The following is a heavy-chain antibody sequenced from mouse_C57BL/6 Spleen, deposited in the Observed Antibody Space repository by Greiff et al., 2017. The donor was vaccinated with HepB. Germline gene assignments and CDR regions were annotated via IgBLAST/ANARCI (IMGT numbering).Heavy chain of an antibody. D-gene: IGHD2-4*01. Sequence: VQLQQSGAELVRPGASVKLSCKASGYTFTDYYINWVKQRPGQGLEWIARIYPGSGNTYYNEKFKGKATLTAEKSSSTAYMQLSSLTSEDSAVYFCAREARGDYDDYAMDYLGQGTSVTVSS. V-gene: IGHV1-76*01. CDR3: AREARGDYDDYAMDY. J-gene: IGHJ4*01. CDR1: GYTFTDYY. CDR2: IYPGSGNT.